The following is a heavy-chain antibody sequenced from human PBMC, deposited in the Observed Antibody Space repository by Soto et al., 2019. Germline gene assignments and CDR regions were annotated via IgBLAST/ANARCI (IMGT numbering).Heavy chain of an antibody. CDR2: ISYDGSNE. D-gene: IGHD2-21*02. CDR1: EFTFRSYA. CDR3: ETPLPYCVGDCYDALNI. J-gene: IGHJ3*02. V-gene: IGHV3-30-3*01. Sequence: QVQLVESGGGVVQPGRSLRLSCAASEFTFRSYAMHWVRQAAGKGLEWVAVISYDGSNEYYADSVKGRFTIFRDNSKNTLYLQMSTLRDEDTAVYYCETPLPYCVGDCYDALNIWGRGTIVTVSS.